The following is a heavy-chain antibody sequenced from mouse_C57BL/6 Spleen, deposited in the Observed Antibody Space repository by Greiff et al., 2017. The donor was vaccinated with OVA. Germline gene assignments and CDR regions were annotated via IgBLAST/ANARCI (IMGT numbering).Heavy chain of an antibody. CDR1: GYTFTSYW. J-gene: IGHJ4*01. Sequence: QVQLQQPGAELVMPGASVKLSCKASGYTFTSYWMHWVKQRPGQGLEWIGEIDPSDSYTNYNQKFKGKSTLTVDKSSSTAYMQLSSLTSEDSAVYYYARGSYYRVYYAMDYWGQGTSVTVSS. CDR3: ARGSYYRVYYAMDY. D-gene: IGHD2-12*01. CDR2: IDPSDSYT. V-gene: IGHV1-69*01.